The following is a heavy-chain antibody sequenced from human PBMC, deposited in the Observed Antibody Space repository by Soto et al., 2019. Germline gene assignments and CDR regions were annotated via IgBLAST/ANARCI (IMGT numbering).Heavy chain of an antibody. CDR2: INHSGST. CDR1: GGSFSGYY. D-gene: IGHD2-2*01. J-gene: IGHJ4*02. V-gene: IGHV4-34*01. Sequence: SETLSLTCAVYGGSFSGYYWSWIRQPPGKGLEWIGEINHSGSTNYNPSLKSRVTISVDTSKNQFSLKLSSVTAADSAVYYCARGPRRYCSSTSCPRDFDYWGQGTLVTVSS. CDR3: ARGPRRYCSSTSCPRDFDY.